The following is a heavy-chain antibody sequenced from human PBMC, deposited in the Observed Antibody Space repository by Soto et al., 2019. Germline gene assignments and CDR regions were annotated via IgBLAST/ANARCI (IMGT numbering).Heavy chain of an antibody. V-gene: IGHV1-18*04. CDR2: ISAYNGNT. Sequence: ASVKVSCKASGYTCTSYGISWVRRAPGQGLEWMGWISAYNGNTNYAQKLQGRVTMTTDTSTSTAYMELRSLRSDDTAVYYCARDHSPGYSSGWPDDYWGQGALVTVSS. D-gene: IGHD6-19*01. CDR3: ARDHSPGYSSGWPDDY. J-gene: IGHJ4*02. CDR1: GYTCTSYG.